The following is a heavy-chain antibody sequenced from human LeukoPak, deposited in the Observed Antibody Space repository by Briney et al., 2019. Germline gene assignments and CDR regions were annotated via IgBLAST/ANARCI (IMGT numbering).Heavy chain of an antibody. V-gene: IGHV1-2*02. CDR2: INPNSGGT. Sequence: ASVEVSCKASGYTFTCYYMHWVRQAPGQGLEWMGWINPNSGGTNYAQKFQGRVTMTRDTSISTAYMELSRLRSDDTAVYYCARAGGATAIDPFDYWGQGTLVTVSS. D-gene: IGHD2-2*02. CDR3: ARAGGATAIDPFDY. J-gene: IGHJ4*02. CDR1: GYTFTCYY.